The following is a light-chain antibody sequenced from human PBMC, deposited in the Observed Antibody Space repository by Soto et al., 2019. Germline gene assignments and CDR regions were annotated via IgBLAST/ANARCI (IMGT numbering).Light chain of an antibody. Sequence: QSVLTQSSSASASLGSSVKLTCTLSSGHSSYIIAWHQQQPGKAPRYLMKLEGSGSYNTGSGVPDRFSSSSSAADHYLTIPNLQYEDEADYYCETWDRNTRVFGTGTKVTVL. V-gene: IGLV4-60*02. CDR3: ETWDRNTRV. CDR2: LEGSGSY. J-gene: IGLJ1*01. CDR1: SGHSSYI.